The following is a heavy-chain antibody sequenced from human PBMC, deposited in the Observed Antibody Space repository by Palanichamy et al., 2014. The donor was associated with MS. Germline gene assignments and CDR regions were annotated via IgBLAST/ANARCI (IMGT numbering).Heavy chain of an antibody. CDR3: ARGVEEYSPSSSSFWGGFWFNP. Sequence: QGQLQQWGAGLLKPSETLSLTCAVYSGSLSGHYWIWIRQPPGKGLEWIGEIHQSGSTRYNPSLKSRVTIAVDTSENQFSLNLNSVTAADTAVYYCARGVEEYSPSSSSFWGGFWFNPWGQGTLVTVSS. CDR2: IHQSGST. J-gene: IGHJ5*02. V-gene: IGHV4-34*01. CDR1: SGSLSGHY. D-gene: IGHD6-6*01.